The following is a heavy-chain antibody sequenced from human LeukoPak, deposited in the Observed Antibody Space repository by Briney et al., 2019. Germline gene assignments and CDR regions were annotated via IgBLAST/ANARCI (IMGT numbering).Heavy chain of an antibody. CDR1: GGSISSYY. CDR2: IYYSGST. Sequence: SETLSLTCIVSGGSISSYYWSWIRQPPGKGLEWIGYIYYSGSTNYNPSLKSRVTISVDTSKNQFSLKLSSVTAGDTAVYYCASRLRYFDGLAFDIWGQGTMVTVSS. CDR3: ASRLRYFDGLAFDI. J-gene: IGHJ3*02. V-gene: IGHV4-59*01. D-gene: IGHD3-9*01.